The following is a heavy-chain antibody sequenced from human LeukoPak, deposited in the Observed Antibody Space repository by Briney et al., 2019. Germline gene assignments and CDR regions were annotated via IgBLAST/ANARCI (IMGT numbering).Heavy chain of an antibody. Sequence: PGGSLRLSCAASGFTFSSYWMHWVRQAPGKGLVWVSRINSDGSSTSYADSVKGRFTISRDNAKNTLYLQMNSLRAEDTAVYYCARDTLPHCSGGSCHTVIPLDYWGQGTLVTVSS. CDR2: INSDGSST. CDR3: ARDTLPHCSGGSCHTVIPLDY. V-gene: IGHV3-74*01. CDR1: GFTFSSYW. D-gene: IGHD2-15*01. J-gene: IGHJ4*02.